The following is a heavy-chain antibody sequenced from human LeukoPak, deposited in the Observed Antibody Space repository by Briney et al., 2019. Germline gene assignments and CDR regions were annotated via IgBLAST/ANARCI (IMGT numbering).Heavy chain of an antibody. D-gene: IGHD5-24*01. CDR2: ISYDGSNK. J-gene: IGHJ4*02. V-gene: IGHV3-30-3*01. Sequence: GGSLRLSCAASGFTFSSYAMHWVRQAPGKGLEWVAVISYDGSNKYYADSVKGRFTISRDNSKNTLYLQMNSLRAEDTAVYYCARVYIGMATIHRKGRYYFDYWGQGTLVTVSS. CDR1: GFTFSSYA. CDR3: ARVYIGMATIHRKGRYYFDY.